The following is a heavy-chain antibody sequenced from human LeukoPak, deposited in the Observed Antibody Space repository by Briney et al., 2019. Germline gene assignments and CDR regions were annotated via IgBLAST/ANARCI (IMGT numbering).Heavy chain of an antibody. CDR3: AKDFHDYSNYGSGYFDY. V-gene: IGHV3-30*02. CDR2: IWYGGSNK. CDR1: GFTFSSYG. Sequence: PGGSLRLSCAASGFTFSSYGMHWVRQAPGKGLEWVAVIWYGGSNKYYADSVKGRFTISRDNSKNTLYLQMNSLRAEDTAVYYCAKDFHDYSNYGSGYFDYWGQGTPVTVSS. D-gene: IGHD4-11*01. J-gene: IGHJ4*02.